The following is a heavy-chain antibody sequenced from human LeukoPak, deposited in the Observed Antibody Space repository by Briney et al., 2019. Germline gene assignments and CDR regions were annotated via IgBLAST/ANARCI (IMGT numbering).Heavy chain of an antibody. Sequence: GASVKVSCKASGYTFTSYDINWVRQATGQGLEWMGWVNPNSGNTGYAQKFQGRVTITRNTSISTAYMELSSLRSEDTAVYYCARDKLAVAGYSYYYYGMDVWGQGTTVTVSS. D-gene: IGHD6-19*01. CDR2: VNPNSGNT. V-gene: IGHV1-8*03. J-gene: IGHJ6*02. CDR3: ARDKLAVAGYSYYYYGMDV. CDR1: GYTFTSYD.